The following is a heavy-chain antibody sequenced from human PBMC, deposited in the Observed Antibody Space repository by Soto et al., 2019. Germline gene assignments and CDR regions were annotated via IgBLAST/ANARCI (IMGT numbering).Heavy chain of an antibody. CDR3: AREGPRTYYYYGMDV. CDR1: GYTFSTSG. Sequence: QAQLEQSGAEVKKPGASVKVSCKSSGYTFSTSGISWVRQAPGQGLEWMGWISTYNGDANYAQRFQGRVTMTTDTSTSTTFMELRSLRSDDTAVYYFAREGPRTYYYYGMDVWGQGTTVTVSS. D-gene: IGHD6-6*01. J-gene: IGHJ6*02. V-gene: IGHV1-18*01. CDR2: ISTYNGDA.